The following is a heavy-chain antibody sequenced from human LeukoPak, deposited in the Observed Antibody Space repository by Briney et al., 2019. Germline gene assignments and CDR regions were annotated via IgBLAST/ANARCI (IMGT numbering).Heavy chain of an antibody. CDR1: GYTFTGYY. V-gene: IGHV1-2*02. CDR3: ARDSLVPAQSYDY. D-gene: IGHD2-2*01. J-gene: IGHJ4*02. Sequence: ASVKVSCNASGYTFTGYYMHWVRQAPGQGLEWMGWINPNSGGTNYAQKFQGRVTMTRDTSISTAYMELSRLRSDDTAVYYCARDSLVPAQSYDYWGQGTLVTVSS. CDR2: INPNSGGT.